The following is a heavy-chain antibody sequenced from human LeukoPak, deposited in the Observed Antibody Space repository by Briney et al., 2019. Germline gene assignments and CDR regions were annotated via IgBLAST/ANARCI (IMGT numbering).Heavy chain of an antibody. J-gene: IGHJ4*02. Sequence: SETLSLTCTVPGDFITAYYWSWIRQPPGKGLEWIGYVYYSGSTEYNPSLRSRVTISLDMSKHHFSLHLTSVTAADTAVYYCASNTGTVFDYWGQGALVTVSS. CDR3: ASNTGTVFDY. CDR2: VYYSGST. CDR1: GDFITAYY. V-gene: IGHV4-59*01. D-gene: IGHD7-27*01.